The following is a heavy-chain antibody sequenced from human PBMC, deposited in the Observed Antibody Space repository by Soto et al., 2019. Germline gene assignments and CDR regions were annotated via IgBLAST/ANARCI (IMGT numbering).Heavy chain of an antibody. J-gene: IGHJ4*02. V-gene: IGHV4-39*07. D-gene: IGHD3-22*01. CDR2: IYYSGST. CDR1: GGSIISSSYY. Sequence: SETLSLTCTVSGGSIISSSYYWGWIRQPPGKGLEWIGSIYYSGSTYYNPSLKSRVTMSVDRSKNQFSLKLSSVTAADTAVYYCARVRREYDNSGPVDYWGQGTLVTVSS. CDR3: ARVRREYDNSGPVDY.